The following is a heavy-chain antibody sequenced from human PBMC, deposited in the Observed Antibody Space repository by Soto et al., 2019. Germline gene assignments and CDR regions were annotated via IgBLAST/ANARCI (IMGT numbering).Heavy chain of an antibody. D-gene: IGHD4-17*01. CDR3: ARGPMTTGWFDP. V-gene: IGHV4-59*01. CDR2: IYYSGST. Sequence: PSETLSLTCTVSCGSISSYYWSWIRQPPGKGLEWIGYIYYSGSTNYNPSLKSRVTISVDTSKNQFSLKLSSVTAADTAVYYCARGPMTTGWFDPWGQGTLVTVSS. CDR1: CGSISSYY. J-gene: IGHJ5*02.